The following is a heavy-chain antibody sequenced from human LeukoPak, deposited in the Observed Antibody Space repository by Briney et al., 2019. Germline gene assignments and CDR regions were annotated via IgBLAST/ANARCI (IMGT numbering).Heavy chain of an antibody. CDR1: GYTFTGHY. J-gene: IGHJ4*02. D-gene: IGHD3-10*01. Sequence: ASVKVSCKASGYTFTGHYIHWVRQAPGQGLEWMGWTNPHSDGINYAQKFQGRVTMTRDTSISTAYMELSRLTSDDTAVYYCARGRLYHDSGTYYYFDCWGQGTLVTVSS. V-gene: IGHV1-2*02. CDR2: TNPHSDGI. CDR3: ARGRLYHDSGTYYYFDC.